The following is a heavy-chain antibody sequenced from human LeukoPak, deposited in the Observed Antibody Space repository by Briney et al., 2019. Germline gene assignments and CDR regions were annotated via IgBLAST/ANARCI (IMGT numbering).Heavy chain of an antibody. D-gene: IGHD2-2*01. CDR3: ASQPTRYCSSTSCYFEVYYT. J-gene: IGHJ5*02. CDR2: FDPEDCET. Sequence: ASVSVSCRVSGYTLTELSMHWVRQAPGKGREGVGGFDPEDCETIYAQKFQGRVTMTEDTSTDTAYMELSSLRSEDTAVYYCASQPTRYCSSTSCYFEVYYTWGQGTLVTVSS. V-gene: IGHV1-24*01. CDR1: GYTLTELS.